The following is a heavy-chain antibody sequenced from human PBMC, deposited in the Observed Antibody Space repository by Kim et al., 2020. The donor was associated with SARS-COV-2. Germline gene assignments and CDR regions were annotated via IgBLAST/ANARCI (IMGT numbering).Heavy chain of an antibody. D-gene: IGHD6-6*01. CDR1: GGSVSSGSYY. CDR2: IYYSGST. Sequence: SETLSLTCTVSGGSVSSGSYYWSWIRQPPGKGLEWIGYIYYSGSTNYNPSLKSRVTISVDTSKNQFSLKLSSVTAADTAVYYCASRGVSSSLDYWGQGTLVTVSS. V-gene: IGHV4-61*01. J-gene: IGHJ4*02. CDR3: ASRGVSSSLDY.